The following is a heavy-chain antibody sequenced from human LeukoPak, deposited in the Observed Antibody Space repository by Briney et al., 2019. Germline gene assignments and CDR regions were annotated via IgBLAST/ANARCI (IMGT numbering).Heavy chain of an antibody. CDR1: GYTFTSYG. V-gene: IGHV1-18*01. J-gene: IGHJ3*02. D-gene: IGHD3-22*01. Sequence: VASVTVSCKASGYTFTSYGISWVRQAPGQGLEWMGWISAYNGNTNYAQKLQGRVTMTTDTSTSTAYMELRSLRSDDTAVYYCARAGSYYYDSSAFDIWGQGTMVTVSS. CDR3: ARAGSYYYDSSAFDI. CDR2: ISAYNGNT.